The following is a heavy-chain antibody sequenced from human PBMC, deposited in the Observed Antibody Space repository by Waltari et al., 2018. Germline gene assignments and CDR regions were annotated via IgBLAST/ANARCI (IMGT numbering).Heavy chain of an antibody. D-gene: IGHD5-12*01. CDR3: AREARGYDY. V-gene: IGHV3-21*02. Sequence: EVQLEESGGGLVKPGGSLRLSCAASGFMFSTFTMNWVRQAPGKGLEWVSSFDSTSTYIYHADSVKGRFTISRDNAKNSLYLQMNGLRVEDTGVYYCAREARGYDYWGQGTLVTVSS. CDR1: GFMFSTFT. J-gene: IGHJ4*02. CDR2: FDSTSTYI.